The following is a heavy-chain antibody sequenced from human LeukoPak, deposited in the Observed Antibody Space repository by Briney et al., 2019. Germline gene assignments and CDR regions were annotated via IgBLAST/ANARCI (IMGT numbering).Heavy chain of an antibody. J-gene: IGHJ3*01. CDR1: GGSISSYY. V-gene: IGHV4-59*08. Sequence: SETLSLTCTVSGGSISSYYWSWIRQPPGKGLEWIASIRHDGHTYYNLSLKSQVTISIDMSRNQFSLKLNSLTAADTAVYYCARQVATKGEWAFDVWGQGTVVTVSS. D-gene: IGHD5-12*01. CDR2: IRHDGHT. CDR3: ARQVATKGEWAFDV.